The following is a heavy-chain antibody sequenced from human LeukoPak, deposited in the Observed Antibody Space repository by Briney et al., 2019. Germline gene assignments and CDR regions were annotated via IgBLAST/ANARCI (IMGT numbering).Heavy chain of an antibody. D-gene: IGHD6-13*01. Sequence: SGTLSLTCAVSGGSISSSNWWSWVRRPPGKGLEWSGEIYHSGSTNYNPSLKSRVTISVDKSKNQFSLKLSSVTAADTAVYYCASRAAAGTYYFYYWGQGTLVTVSS. CDR2: IYHSGST. CDR1: GGSISSSNW. CDR3: ASRAAAGTYYFYY. J-gene: IGHJ4*02. V-gene: IGHV4-4*02.